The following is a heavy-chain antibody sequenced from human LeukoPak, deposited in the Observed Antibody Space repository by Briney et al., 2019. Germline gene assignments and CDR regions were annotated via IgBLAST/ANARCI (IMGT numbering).Heavy chain of an antibody. CDR3: ARAILGAYYYGSGSYYFDY. V-gene: IGHV3-53*01. J-gene: IGHJ4*02. CDR2: IYSGGST. D-gene: IGHD3-10*01. Sequence: GGSLRLSCAASGFTVSSNYMSWVRQAPGNGLEWVSVIYSGGSTYYADSVKGRFTISRDNSKNTLYLQMNSLRAEDTAVYYCARAILGAYYYGSGSYYFDYWGQGTLVTVSS. CDR1: GFTVSSNY.